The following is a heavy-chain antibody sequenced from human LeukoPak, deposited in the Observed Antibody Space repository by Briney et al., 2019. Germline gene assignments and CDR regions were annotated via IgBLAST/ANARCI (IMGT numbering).Heavy chain of an antibody. Sequence: PGGSLRLSCAASGFIFDNFWMSWVRQAPGKGLEWVANIKQDGSEIYYVDSGKGRFTISRDNAKKLLYLQMNSLRAEDTALYYCARDMSFSTSDWYGELDNWGQGTLVTVSS. D-gene: IGHD6-19*01. CDR3: ARDMSFSTSDWYGELDN. V-gene: IGHV3-7*05. CDR1: GFIFDNFW. J-gene: IGHJ4*02. CDR2: IKQDGSEI.